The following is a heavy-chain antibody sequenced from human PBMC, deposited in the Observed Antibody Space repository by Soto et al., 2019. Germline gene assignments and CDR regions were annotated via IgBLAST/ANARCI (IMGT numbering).Heavy chain of an antibody. CDR2: IYSRGNT. Sequence: LALTCIDSCFSFSLGYLSCIKPSPGKGLEWIGYIYSRGNTNYIPSLESRVTISLDTSKNQFSLKLTSVTAADTAVYDGARVPIAPYIIYWSDPWGQGTRVNGSA. J-gene: IGHJ5*02. CDR3: ARVPIAPYIIYWSDP. CDR1: CFSFSLGY. D-gene: IGHD2-21*01. V-gene: IGHV4-59*13.